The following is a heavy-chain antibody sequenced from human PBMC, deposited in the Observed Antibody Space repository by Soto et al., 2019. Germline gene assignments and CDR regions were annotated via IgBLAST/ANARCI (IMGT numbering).Heavy chain of an antibody. J-gene: IGHJ5*02. CDR3: VTASFSYYYDSGGYPT. Sequence: GGSLRLSCSASGFTLSSYAMHWVRQAPGKGLEYVSAITGNEGSTYYADSVKGRFAISRDNSRNTLYLQMSSLRAEDTAVYYCVTASFSYYYDSGGYPTWGQGTLVTV. D-gene: IGHD3-22*01. V-gene: IGHV3-64D*06. CDR2: ITGNEGST. CDR1: GFTLSSYA.